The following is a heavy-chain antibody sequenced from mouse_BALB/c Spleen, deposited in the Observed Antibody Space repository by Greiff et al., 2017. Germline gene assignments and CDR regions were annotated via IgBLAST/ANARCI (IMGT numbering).Heavy chain of an antibody. Sequence: EVMLVESRGGLVKPGGSLKLSCAASGFTFSSYDMSWVRQTPEKRLEWVAYISSGGGSTYYPDTVKGRFSISRDNAKNTLYLQMSSLKSEDTAMYYCARRDGYGAMDYWGQGTSVTVSS. CDR2: ISSGGGST. CDR1: GFTFSSYD. CDR3: ARRDGYGAMDY. V-gene: IGHV5-12-1*01. D-gene: IGHD2-2*01. J-gene: IGHJ4*01.